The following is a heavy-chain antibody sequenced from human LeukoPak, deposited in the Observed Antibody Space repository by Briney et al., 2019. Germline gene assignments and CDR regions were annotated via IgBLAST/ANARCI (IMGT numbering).Heavy chain of an antibody. Sequence: PSETLSLTCTVSGGSITSGSYYWGWIRQPPGKGLEWIGSIYYSGSTYYNPSLTSRVTISVDTSNKLFSLKLSSVTAADTAVYYCARVSCSGGACPFGSWFDPWGQGTLVTVSS. CDR3: ARVSCSGGACPFGSWFDP. D-gene: IGHD2-15*01. J-gene: IGHJ5*02. V-gene: IGHV4-39*02. CDR1: GGSITSGSYY. CDR2: IYYSGST.